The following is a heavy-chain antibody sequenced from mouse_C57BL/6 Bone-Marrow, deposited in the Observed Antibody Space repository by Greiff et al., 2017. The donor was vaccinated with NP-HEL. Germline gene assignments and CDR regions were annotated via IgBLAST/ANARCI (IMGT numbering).Heavy chain of an antibody. CDR2: ISYDGSN. CDR1: GYSITSGYY. Sequence: VQLKESGPGLVKPSQSLSLTCSVTGYSITSGYYWHWIRQFPGNKLEWMGYISYDGSNNYNPSLKNRISITRDTSKNQFFLKLNSVTTEDTATYYCARDSIYYYGSSSYYFDYWGQGTTLTVSS. D-gene: IGHD1-1*01. CDR3: ARDSIYYYGSSSYYFDY. J-gene: IGHJ2*01. V-gene: IGHV3-6*01.